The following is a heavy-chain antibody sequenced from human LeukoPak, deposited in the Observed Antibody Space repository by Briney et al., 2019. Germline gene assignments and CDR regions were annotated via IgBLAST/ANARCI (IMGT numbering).Heavy chain of an antibody. CDR3: ARDRYSYGDF. CDR2: IKQDGSEK. CDR1: GFTFSSYW. Sequence: GGSLRLSCAASGFTFSSYWMSWARQAPGKGLEWMANIKQDGSEKYYVDSVKGRFTISRDNAKNTLYLQMSSLRAEDTAVYYCARDRYSYGDFWGQGTLVTVSS. D-gene: IGHD5-18*01. J-gene: IGHJ4*02. V-gene: IGHV3-7*01.